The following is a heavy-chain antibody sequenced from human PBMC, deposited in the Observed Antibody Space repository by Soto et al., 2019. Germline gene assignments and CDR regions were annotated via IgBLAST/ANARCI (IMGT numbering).Heavy chain of an antibody. Sequence: EVVLVESGGGLVQPGGSLKLSCAASGFRFTGSAIHWVRQAPGKXXXWVGLIRNRPNSYATAYAESLKGRVTISRDDSRNTSYLQVKSLKSEDTAVYFCTRACSGGSCYSTSDFDYWGQGTLVTVSS. CDR2: IRNRPNSYAT. CDR1: GFRFTGSA. J-gene: IGHJ4*02. CDR3: TRACSGGSCYSTSDFDY. D-gene: IGHD2-15*01. V-gene: IGHV3-73*02.